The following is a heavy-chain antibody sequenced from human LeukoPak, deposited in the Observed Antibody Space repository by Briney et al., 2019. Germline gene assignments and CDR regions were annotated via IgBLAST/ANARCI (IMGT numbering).Heavy chain of an antibody. Sequence: GAYLRRYCAASGFTFSNYAMSWVRQAPGKGLEWVSAVSGRDTSTYYADSVKGRFTISRDNSKNTLYLQMNSLRAEDTAIYYCAKWGDYDVLTGYYDSDYWGQGTLVTVSS. D-gene: IGHD3-9*01. CDR1: GFTFSNYA. CDR3: AKWGDYDVLTGYYDSDY. CDR2: VSGRDTST. J-gene: IGHJ4*02. V-gene: IGHV3-23*01.